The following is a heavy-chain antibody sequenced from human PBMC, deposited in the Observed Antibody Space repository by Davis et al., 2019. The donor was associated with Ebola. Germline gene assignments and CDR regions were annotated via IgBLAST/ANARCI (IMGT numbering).Heavy chain of an antibody. CDR2: IYAGDSDT. CDR3: ARCRSLGTYYYMDV. D-gene: IGHD3-16*01. CDR1: GYRFTSYW. J-gene: IGHJ6*03. V-gene: IGHV5-51*06. Sequence: GESLKISCKSSGYRFTSYWIGWVRQMPGKGLEWMGIIYAGDSDTRYSPSFQGQVTIAADQSINTAYLQWSSLKASDTAVYYCARCRSLGTYYYMDVWGKGTTVTVSS.